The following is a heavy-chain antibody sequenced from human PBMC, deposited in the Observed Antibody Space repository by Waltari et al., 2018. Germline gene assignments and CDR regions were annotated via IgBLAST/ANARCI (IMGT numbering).Heavy chain of an antibody. J-gene: IGHJ4*02. V-gene: IGHV4-30-4*08. CDR2: IYDCGIT. D-gene: IGHD2-15*01. Sequence: QVQLQESGPGLVKPSQTLSLTCTVSGGSISSGDYYWSWIRQHPGKGLEWIGYIYDCGITYYNPSLKSRVTISVDMSKNQFSLKLSSVTAADTAVYYCAREDGSGFDYWGQGTLVTVSS. CDR1: GGSISSGDYY. CDR3: AREDGSGFDY.